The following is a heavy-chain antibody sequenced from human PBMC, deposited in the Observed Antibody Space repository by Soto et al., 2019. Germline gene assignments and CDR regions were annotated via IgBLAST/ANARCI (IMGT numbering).Heavy chain of an antibody. CDR2: IIPILGIA. V-gene: IGHV1-69*02. CDR3: ARADTYYYGSGSYRLDY. Sequence: SVKVSCKASGGTFSSYTISWVRQAPGQGLEWMGRIIPILGIANYAQKFQGRVTITADKSTSTAYMELSSLRSEDTAVYYCARADTYYYGSGSYRLDYWGQGTLVTVSS. J-gene: IGHJ4*02. CDR1: GGTFSSYT. D-gene: IGHD3-10*01.